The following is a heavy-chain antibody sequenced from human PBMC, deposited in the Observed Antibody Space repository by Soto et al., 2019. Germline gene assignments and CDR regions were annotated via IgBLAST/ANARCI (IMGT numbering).Heavy chain of an antibody. CDR1: GFTFSSYA. D-gene: IGHD3-10*01. Sequence: EVQLLESGGGLVQPGGSLRLSCAASGFTFSSYAMSWVRQAPGKGLEWVSAISGSGGSTYYADSVKGRFTISRDNSKNTLHLQMNSLRAEDTAVYYCAKAGEGYGSGSYLHWGQGTLVTVSS. V-gene: IGHV3-23*01. J-gene: IGHJ4*02. CDR3: AKAGEGYGSGSYLH. CDR2: ISGSGGST.